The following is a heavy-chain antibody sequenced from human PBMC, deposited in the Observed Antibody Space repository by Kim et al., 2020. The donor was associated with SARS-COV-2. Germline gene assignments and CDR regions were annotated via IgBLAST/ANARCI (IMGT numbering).Heavy chain of an antibody. Sequence: SETLSLTCAVYGGSFSGYYWSWIRQPPGKGLEWIGEIDQSGNTKYNPSLKSRVSVSVDTSKNQFSLKLKSVTAADTAVYFCAAGYYFDYWGQGTLSPSP. CDR2: IDQSGNT. V-gene: IGHV4-34*01. CDR1: GGSFSGYY. CDR3: AAGYYFDY. J-gene: IGHJ4*02. D-gene: IGHD6-13*01.